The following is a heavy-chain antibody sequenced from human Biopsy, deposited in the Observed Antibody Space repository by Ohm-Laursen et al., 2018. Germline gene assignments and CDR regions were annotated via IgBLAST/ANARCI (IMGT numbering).Heavy chain of an antibody. CDR1: GGSLSSYY. CDR2: IYSSGST. V-gene: IGHV4-4*07. Sequence: PSETLSLTCTVSGGSLSSYYWSWIRQPAGEGLEWIGRIYSSGSTNYNPSLKSRVTLSMDTSKRQFSLKLSFVTAADTAVCYCARWTPEYDSSRYYLDAFDIWGQGTKVTVSS. CDR3: ARWTPEYDSSRYYLDAFDI. D-gene: IGHD3-22*01. J-gene: IGHJ3*02.